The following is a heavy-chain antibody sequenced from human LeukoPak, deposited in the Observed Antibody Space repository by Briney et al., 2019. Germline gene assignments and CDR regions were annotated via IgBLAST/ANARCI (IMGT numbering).Heavy chain of an antibody. D-gene: IGHD3-22*01. CDR1: GYTFTGYY. CDR2: INPNRGGT. J-gene: IGHJ4*02. CDR3: ARGGTYYYDSSGYPSGFHY. Sequence: ASVTVSCKASGYTFTGYYMHLVRQAPGQGLEWMGRINPNRGGTNYAQKFQGRVTMARDTSISTAYMELSRLRSDDTAVYYCARGGTYYYDSSGYPSGFHYWGQGTLVTVSS. V-gene: IGHV1-2*06.